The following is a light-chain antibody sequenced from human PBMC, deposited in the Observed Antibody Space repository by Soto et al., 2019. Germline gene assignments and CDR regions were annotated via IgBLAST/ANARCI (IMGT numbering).Light chain of an antibody. J-gene: IGKJ1*01. CDR1: QSVSIH. CDR3: QQYDSTVWT. Sequence: ETVMTQSPGTLSVSLGERATLSCRASQSVSIHLAWYQQKRGQAPRLLIYAASSRATGVPDRFSGSGSGTDFTLTIRRLEPEDFAVYYCQQYDSTVWTFGQGTKVDIK. CDR2: AAS. V-gene: IGKV3-20*01.